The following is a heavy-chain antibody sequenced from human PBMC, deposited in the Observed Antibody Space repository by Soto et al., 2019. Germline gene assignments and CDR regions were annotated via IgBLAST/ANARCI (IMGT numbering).Heavy chain of an antibody. V-gene: IGHV4-34*01. Sequence: SETLSLTCAVYGGSFSGYYWSWIRQPPGKGLEWIGEINHSGSTNYNPSLKSRVTISVDTSRNQFSLKLSSVTAADTAVYYCARGWRNCSGGSCYLYNWFDPCGQGTMVTVYS. CDR1: GGSFSGYY. CDR2: INHSGST. J-gene: IGHJ5*02. D-gene: IGHD2-15*01. CDR3: ARGWRNCSGGSCYLYNWFDP.